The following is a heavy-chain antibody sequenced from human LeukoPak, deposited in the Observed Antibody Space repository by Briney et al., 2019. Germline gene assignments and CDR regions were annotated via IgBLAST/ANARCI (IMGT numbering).Heavy chain of an antibody. J-gene: IGHJ6*02. Sequence: GGSLRLSCAASGFTFSSYAMSGVRQAPGKGLERVSAISGSGGSTYYADSVKGRFTISRDNSKNTLYLQMNSLRAEDTAVYYCAKDQGEYGDYGMDVWGQGTTVTVSS. CDR2: ISGSGGST. D-gene: IGHD4-17*01. CDR1: GFTFSSYA. V-gene: IGHV3-23*01. CDR3: AKDQGEYGDYGMDV.